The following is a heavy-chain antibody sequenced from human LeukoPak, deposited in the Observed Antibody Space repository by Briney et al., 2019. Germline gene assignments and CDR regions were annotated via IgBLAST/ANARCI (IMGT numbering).Heavy chain of an antibody. CDR2: ISSSSSYI. V-gene: IGHV3-21*01. CDR3: AKPRNDVWYYYYMDV. CDR1: GFTFSSYS. Sequence: GGSLRLSCAASGFTFSSYSMNWVRQAPGKGLEWVSSISSSSSYIYYADSVKGRFTISRDNAKNSLYLQMNSLRAEDTAVYYCAKPRNDVWYYYYMDVWGKGTTVTVSS. J-gene: IGHJ6*03. D-gene: IGHD1-1*01.